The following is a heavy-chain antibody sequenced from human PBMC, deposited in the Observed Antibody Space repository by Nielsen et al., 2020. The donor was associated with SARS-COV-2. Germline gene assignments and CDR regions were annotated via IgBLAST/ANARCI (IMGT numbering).Heavy chain of an antibody. CDR2: VYYSGTT. Sequence: SETLSLTCTVSGGSISSGGYYWSWIRQHPGKGLEWIGYVYYSGTTSYNPSLKSRVSISVDTSKNQFSLNLTSVTAADTAVYYCARLGLDPWGQGTLVTVSS. V-gene: IGHV4-61*08. J-gene: IGHJ5*02. CDR1: GGSISSGGYY. CDR3: ARLGLDP.